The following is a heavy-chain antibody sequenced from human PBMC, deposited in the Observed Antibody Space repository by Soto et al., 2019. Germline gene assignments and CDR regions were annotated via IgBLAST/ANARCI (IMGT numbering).Heavy chain of an antibody. Sequence: PRGSLSLSCAASGFTFNIYSMNWVRQAPGKGLEWVSSISSRSSNIDYADSVKGRFTISRDNANNSLYLQMNNLSADDTAVYYCARDTKMLAPLIYMDHWGRGTLVTVSS. CDR1: GFTFNIYS. CDR2: ISSRSSNI. D-gene: IGHD3-22*01. V-gene: IGHV3-21*01. J-gene: IGHJ4*02. CDR3: ARDTKMLAPLIYMDH.